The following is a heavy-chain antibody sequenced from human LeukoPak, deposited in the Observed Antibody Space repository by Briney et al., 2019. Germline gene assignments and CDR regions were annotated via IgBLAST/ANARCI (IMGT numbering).Heavy chain of an antibody. CDR3: AGGYCSGGSCIPFGENYYYYYMDV. V-gene: IGHV1-18*01. J-gene: IGHJ6*03. CDR1: GYTFTSYG. D-gene: IGHD2-15*01. CDR2: ISAYNGNT. Sequence: ASVKVSCKASGYTFTSYGISWVRQAPGQGLEWMGWISAYNGNTNYAQKLQGRVTMTTDTSTSTAYMELRSLRSDDTAVYYCAGGYCSGGSCIPFGENYYYYYMDVWGKGTTVTVSS.